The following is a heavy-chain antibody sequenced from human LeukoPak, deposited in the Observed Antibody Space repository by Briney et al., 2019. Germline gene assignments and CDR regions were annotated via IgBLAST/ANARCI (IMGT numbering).Heavy chain of an antibody. CDR1: GFAFSSYW. CDR3: ARDAGDCGGDCPRWFDP. J-gene: IGHJ5*02. Sequence: GGSLRLSCAASGFAFSSYWMHWVRQAPGKGLVWVSRINPDGTSTSYVDSVKGRFTISRDNAKNTVDLQMNSLRGEDTAVYYCARDAGDCGGDCPRWFDPWGQGTLVTVSS. CDR2: INPDGTST. D-gene: IGHD2-21*02. V-gene: IGHV3-74*01.